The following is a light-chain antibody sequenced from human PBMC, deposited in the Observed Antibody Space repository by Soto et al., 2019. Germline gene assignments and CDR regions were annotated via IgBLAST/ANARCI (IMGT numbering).Light chain of an antibody. Sequence: QSALTQPASVSGSPGQSIAISCTGTSSDIGIYNFVSWYQQLPGGAPKLVIYDVANRPSGVSNRFSGSKSGNTASLTISGLQPEAEGDYYCSSYSAGSTRVVFGGGTKLTVL. CDR3: SSYSAGSTRVV. CDR1: SSDIGIYNF. V-gene: IGLV2-14*03. J-gene: IGLJ3*02. CDR2: DVA.